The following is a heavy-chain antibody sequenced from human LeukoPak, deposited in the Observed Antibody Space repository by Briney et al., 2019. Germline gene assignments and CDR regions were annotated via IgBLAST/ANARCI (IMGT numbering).Heavy chain of an antibody. D-gene: IGHD2-2*02. CDR2: IDHSGTT. J-gene: IGHJ6*03. V-gene: IGHV4-34*01. Sequence: PSETLSLTCVVYGGSFSGYYWSWIRQPPGKGLEWIGEIDHSGTTNYNPSLKSRVTMSVDTSKNQFSLMVSSVTPADTAVYYCATGRNGVVPAPILGVGPWYNYHYMDVWGKGTTVTVSS. CDR1: GGSFSGYY. CDR3: ATGRNGVVPAPILGVGPWYNYHYMDV.